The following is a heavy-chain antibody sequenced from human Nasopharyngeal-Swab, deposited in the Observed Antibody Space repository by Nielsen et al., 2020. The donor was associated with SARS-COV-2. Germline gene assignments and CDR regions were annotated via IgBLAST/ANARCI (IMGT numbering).Heavy chain of an antibody. CDR3: TTESVWGSYRYLGYYYYYGMDV. CDR2: IKSKTDGGTS. D-gene: IGHD3-16*02. Sequence: GGPLRLSCAGSGFTFSSYSMNWVRQAPGKGLEWVGRIKSKTDGGTSDYAAPVKGRFTISRDDSKNTLYLQMNSLKTEDTAVYYCTTESVWGSYRYLGYYYYYGMDVWGQGTTVTVSS. J-gene: IGHJ6*02. CDR1: GFTFSSYS. V-gene: IGHV3-15*01.